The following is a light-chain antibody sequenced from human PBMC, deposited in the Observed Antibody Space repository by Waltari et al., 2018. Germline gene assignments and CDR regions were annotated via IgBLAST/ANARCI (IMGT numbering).Light chain of an antibody. CDR2: GAS. V-gene: IGKV3-20*01. CDR1: QNIGNNY. J-gene: IGKJ1*01. CDR3: QQYVGSPPWT. Sequence: EVVLTQSPGTLSLSPGERATLSCRASQNIGNNYLAWYQQKTGQAPTLLIFGASSRATGIPDRFSGSGSGTDFTLTISRLEPEDFAVYYCQQYVGSPPWTFGQGTKVEIK.